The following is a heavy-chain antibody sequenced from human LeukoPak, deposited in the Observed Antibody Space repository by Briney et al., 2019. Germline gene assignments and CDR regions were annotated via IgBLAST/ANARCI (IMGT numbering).Heavy chain of an antibody. J-gene: IGHJ5*02. Sequence: SETLSLTCTVSGGSISSSSYYWGWIRQPPGKGLEWIGSIYYSGSTYYNPSLKSRVTISVDTSKNQFSLKLSSVTAADTAVYDCARERMAGDYYVPFDPWGQGTLVTVSS. D-gene: IGHD4-17*01. CDR3: ARERMAGDYYVPFDP. V-gene: IGHV4-39*02. CDR2: IYYSGST. CDR1: GGSISSSSYY.